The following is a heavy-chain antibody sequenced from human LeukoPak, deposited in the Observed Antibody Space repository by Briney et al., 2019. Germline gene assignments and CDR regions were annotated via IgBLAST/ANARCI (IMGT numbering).Heavy chain of an antibody. D-gene: IGHD2-21*01. J-gene: IGHJ4*02. CDR1: GLTFSSYA. CDR3: AKIERAGDYYFDY. Sequence: GRSLRLSCAASGLTFSSYAMSWVRPAPGKRLEWVSAISGSGGSTYNADSVKGRFTISRDNSKNTLYLQMNSLRAEDTAVYYCAKIERAGDYYFDYWGQGTLVTVSS. CDR2: ISGSGGST. V-gene: IGHV3-23*01.